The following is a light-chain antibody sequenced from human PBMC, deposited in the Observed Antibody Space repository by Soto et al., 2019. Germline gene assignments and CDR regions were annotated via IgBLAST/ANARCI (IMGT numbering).Light chain of an antibody. J-gene: IGKJ5*01. CDR3: RQSNTWPRT. CDR1: QRIRND. CDR2: AAS. V-gene: IGKV1-6*01. Sequence: QLSLSQSSLSAXVGDXVTIXXRTSQRIRNDLAWYQQKPGQAPKLLLFAASILPTGVPSRFSGSGSGTDFTLTISSLQPEDFAAYYCRQSNTWPRTFG.